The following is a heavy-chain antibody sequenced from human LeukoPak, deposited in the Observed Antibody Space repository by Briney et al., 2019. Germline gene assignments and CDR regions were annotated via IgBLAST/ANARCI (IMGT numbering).Heavy chain of an antibody. J-gene: IGHJ6*03. CDR3: AKDSAAAGNNYYYMDV. CDR2: IRYDGSNK. D-gene: IGHD6-13*01. CDR1: GFTFSSYG. V-gene: IGHV3-30*02. Sequence: PGGSLRLSCAASGFTFSSYGMHWVRQAPGKGLEWVAFIRYDGSNKYYADSVKGRFTISRDNSKNTLYLRMNSLSAEDTAVYYFAKDSAAAGNNYYYMDVWGKGTTVTVSS.